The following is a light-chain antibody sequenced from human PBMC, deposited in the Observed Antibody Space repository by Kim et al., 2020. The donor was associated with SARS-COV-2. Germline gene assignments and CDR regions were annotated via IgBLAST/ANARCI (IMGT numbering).Light chain of an antibody. CDR2: YDS. CDR1: NIGGKS. V-gene: IGLV3-21*04. CDR3: QVWDSSLDHVV. J-gene: IGLJ2*01. Sequence: SYELTQPPSVSVAPGKTARITCGGNNIGGKSVHWYQQKPGQAPVLVIYYDSDRPSGIPERFSGSNSENTATLTISRVEAGDEADYYCQVWDSSLDHVVFGGGTQLTVL.